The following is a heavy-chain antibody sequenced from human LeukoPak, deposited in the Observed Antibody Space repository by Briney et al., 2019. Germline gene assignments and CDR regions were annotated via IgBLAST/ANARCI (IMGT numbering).Heavy chain of an antibody. Sequence: SETLSLTCTVSGVSISSYYWSWIRQPAGKGLEWIGRIYTSGSTNYNPSLKSRVTMSVDTSKNQSSLKLSSVTAADTAVYYCARLRPYCSSTSCYLGNWFDPWGQGTLVTVSS. D-gene: IGHD2-2*01. CDR1: GVSISSYY. J-gene: IGHJ5*02. CDR3: ARLRPYCSSTSCYLGNWFDP. CDR2: IYTSGST. V-gene: IGHV4-4*07.